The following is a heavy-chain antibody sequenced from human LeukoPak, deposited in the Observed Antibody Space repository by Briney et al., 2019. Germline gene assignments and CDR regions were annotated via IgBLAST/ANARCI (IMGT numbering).Heavy chain of an antibody. CDR1: GFTFSSYE. V-gene: IGHV3-48*03. Sequence: GGSLSPSCAASGFTFSSYEMNWVRQAPGEGLEWVSYISSSGSTIYYADSVKGRCTISRDNAKNSLYLQMNSLRAEDTAVYCCARGPHYEYYYYYGMDFWGQGTPVTVSS. J-gene: IGHJ6*02. D-gene: IGHD4-17*01. CDR2: ISSSGSTI. CDR3: ARGPHYEYYYYYGMDF.